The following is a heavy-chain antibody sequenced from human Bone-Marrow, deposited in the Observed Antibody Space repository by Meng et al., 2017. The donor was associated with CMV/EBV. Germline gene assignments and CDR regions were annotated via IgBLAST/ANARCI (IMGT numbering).Heavy chain of an antibody. CDR3: ARSWDILTGYRLGFDP. CDR1: GYTFTSYG. Sequence: ASVKVSCKASGYTFTSYGISWVRQAPGQGLEWMGWISAYNGNTNYAQKLQGRVTMTTDTSTSTAYMELSSLRSEDTAVYYCARSWDILTGYRLGFDPWGQGTLFTVSS. V-gene: IGHV1-18*01. J-gene: IGHJ5*02. CDR2: ISAYNGNT. D-gene: IGHD3-9*01.